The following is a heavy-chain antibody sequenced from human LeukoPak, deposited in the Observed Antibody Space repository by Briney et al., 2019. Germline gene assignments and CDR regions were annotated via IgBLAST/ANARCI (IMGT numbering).Heavy chain of an antibody. V-gene: IGHV1-18*01. J-gene: IGHJ6*03. CDR1: GYTFTSYG. D-gene: IGHD2-2*01. CDR2: ISAYNGNT. CDR3: ARNLGYCSSTSCRPYYYYMDV. Sequence: ASVKVSCKASGYTFTSYGISWVRQAPGQGLEWMGWISAYNGNTNYAQKLQGRVTMTTDTSTSTAYMELRSLRSDDTAVYYCARNLGYCSSTSCRPYYYYMDVWGKGTTVTVSS.